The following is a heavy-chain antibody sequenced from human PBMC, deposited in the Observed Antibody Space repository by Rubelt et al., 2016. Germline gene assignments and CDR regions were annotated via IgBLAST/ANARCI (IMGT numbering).Heavy chain of an antibody. D-gene: IGHD6-19*01. Sequence: AASGFTFSSYGMHWVRQAPGKGLEWVAVIWYDGSNKYYADSVKGRFTISRDNSKNTLYLQMNSLRAEDTAVYYCARDLAPGYSSGWYEYWFDPWGQGTLVTVSS. V-gene: IGHV3-33*01. CDR1: GFTFSSYG. CDR3: ARDLAPGYSSGWYEYWFDP. CDR2: IWYDGSNK. J-gene: IGHJ5*02.